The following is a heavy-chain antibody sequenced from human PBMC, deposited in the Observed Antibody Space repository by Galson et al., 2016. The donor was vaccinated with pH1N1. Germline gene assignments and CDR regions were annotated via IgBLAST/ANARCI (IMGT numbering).Heavy chain of an antibody. CDR1: GFNFDTFP. CDR3: TKEGLRGYFPD. CDR2: ISSDGRET. Sequence: SLRLSCAASGFNFDTFPLHWVRQAPGKGLEWVAVISSDGRETHYADSVKGRFTTSRDSSKNTLYFQVSSLRPEDTATYYCTKEGLRGYFPDWGQGTLVTVSS. J-gene: IGHJ4*02. V-gene: IGHV3-30*18. D-gene: IGHD5-18*01.